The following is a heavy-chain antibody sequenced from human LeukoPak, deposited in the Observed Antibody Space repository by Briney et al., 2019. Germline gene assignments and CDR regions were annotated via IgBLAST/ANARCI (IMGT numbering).Heavy chain of an antibody. D-gene: IGHD3-16*01. CDR2: ISSSSSYI. CDR1: GFSFSSYG. CDR3: ARDMNYYDMDV. V-gene: IGHV3-21*01. J-gene: IGHJ6*02. Sequence: GGSLRLSCAASGFSFSSYGMNWVRQAPGKGLEWVSSISSSSSYIYYADSVKGRFTISRDNAKNSLYLQMNSLRAEDTAVYYCARDMNYYDMDVWGQGTTVTVSS.